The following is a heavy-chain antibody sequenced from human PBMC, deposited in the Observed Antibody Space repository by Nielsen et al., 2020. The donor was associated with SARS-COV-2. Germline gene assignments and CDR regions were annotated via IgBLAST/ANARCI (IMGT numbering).Heavy chain of an antibody. D-gene: IGHD7-27*01. V-gene: IGHV4-39*02. CDR2: IYYSGTT. Sequence: SETLFLTCTVSSGSVSSSSYYWGWIRHPPGKGLEWIGNIYYSGTTYYSPSLKSRVSISVDTSKNQFSLKLSSVTAADTAVYYCARDCSCGLGSSPSYYFDYWGQGTLVTVSS. CDR1: SGSVSSSSYY. J-gene: IGHJ4*02. CDR3: ARDCSCGLGSSPSYYFDY.